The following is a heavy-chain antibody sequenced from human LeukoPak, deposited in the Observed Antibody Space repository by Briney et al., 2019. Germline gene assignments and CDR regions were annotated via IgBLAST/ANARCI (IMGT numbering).Heavy chain of an antibody. CDR3: ATETNGRHYDY. J-gene: IGHJ4*02. D-gene: IGHD1-14*01. CDR2: IGPTGFDR. Sequence: GGSLRLSCTTSGLTFSTSGFNWVRQAPGEGLEWVASIGPTGFDRYHADSIKGRFTISRDNANNFLYLQMDSLRAEDTAVYYCATETNGRHYDYWGQGTLLTVSS. V-gene: IGHV3-21*06. CDR1: GLTFSTSG.